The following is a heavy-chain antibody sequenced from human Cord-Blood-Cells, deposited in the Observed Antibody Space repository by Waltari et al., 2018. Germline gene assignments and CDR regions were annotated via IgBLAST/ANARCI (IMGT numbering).Heavy chain of an antibody. D-gene: IGHD3-9*01. V-gene: IGHV1-8*01. CDR2: MNPNSGNT. CDR3: ARVQNAQVRYFDWLLKKDGMDV. J-gene: IGHJ6*02. CDR1: GYTFTSYD. Sequence: QVQLVQSGAEVKKPGASVKVSCKASGYTFTSYDINWVRQATGQGLEWMGWMNPNSGNTGYAQKFQGRVTMTRNTSRSTAYMELSSLRSEDTAVYYCARVQNAQVRYFDWLLKKDGMDVWGQGP.